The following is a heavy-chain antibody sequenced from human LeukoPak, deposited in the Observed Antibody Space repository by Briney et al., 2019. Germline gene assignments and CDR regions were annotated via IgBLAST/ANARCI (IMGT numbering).Heavy chain of an antibody. D-gene: IGHD1-26*01. J-gene: IGHJ4*02. CDR2: LYSGGNR. V-gene: IGHV3-53*01. CDR3: ARESGDRPGLPGC. CDR1: GFTFSSNY. Sequence: GGSLRLSCAASGFTFSSNYRSGVRQAPGKGLEGVSTLYSGGNRYYADSVRGRFTISRDDSRNTLFLQMNNLRVEDTAVYYCARESGDRPGLPGCWGQGTLVTVSS.